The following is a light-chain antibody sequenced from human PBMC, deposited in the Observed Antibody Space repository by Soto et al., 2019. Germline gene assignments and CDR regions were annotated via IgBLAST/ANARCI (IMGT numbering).Light chain of an antibody. J-gene: IGKJ4*01. V-gene: IGKV1-33*01. CDR2: DAS. CDR1: QDIANY. Sequence: DIQMTQSPSSLCASVGDRVPIPCQASQDIANYLNWYQQKAGRAPKFLIYDASNLETGVPSRFSGSGSGTDFTLTISSLQPEDIETYYCQQYDNLPLTFGGGTKVDIK. CDR3: QQYDNLPLT.